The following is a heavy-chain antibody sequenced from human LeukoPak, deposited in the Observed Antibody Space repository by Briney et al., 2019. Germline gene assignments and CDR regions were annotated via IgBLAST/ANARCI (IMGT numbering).Heavy chain of an antibody. CDR3: ARELSYGPIDY. J-gene: IGHJ4*02. CDR2: IFYDGITK. D-gene: IGHD5-18*01. Sequence: PGRSLRLSCAASGLTFRTYGMHWVRQAPGKGLEWVAAIFYDGITKKYADSVKGRFTISRDNSKNTLYLQMNSLRAEDTAVYYCARELSYGPIDYWGQGTLVTVSS. CDR1: GLTFRTYG. V-gene: IGHV3-33*01.